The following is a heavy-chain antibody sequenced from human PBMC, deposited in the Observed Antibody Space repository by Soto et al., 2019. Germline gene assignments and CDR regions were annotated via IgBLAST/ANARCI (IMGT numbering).Heavy chain of an antibody. CDR2: IIPILGIA. D-gene: IGHD6-25*01. Sequence: SVKVSCKASGGTFSSYTISWVRQAPGQGLEWMGRIIPILGIANYADSVEGRFTISRDNSKNTVYLQMNSLRAEDTAVYYCARVWYSSDYYLFDYWGQGTLVTVSS. CDR3: ARVWYSSDYYLFDY. V-gene: IGHV1-69*02. J-gene: IGHJ4*02. CDR1: GGTFSSYT.